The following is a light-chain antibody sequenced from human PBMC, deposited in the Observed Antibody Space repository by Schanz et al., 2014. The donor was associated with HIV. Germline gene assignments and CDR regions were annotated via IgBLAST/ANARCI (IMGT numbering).Light chain of an antibody. Sequence: QAVVTQEPSFSVSPGGTVTLTCGLSSGSVSTSSYPTWYRQTPGQPPRPLIYNTDTRSSGVPDRFSGSILGNKAALTITGAQADDESEYYCVLYMGGDVYWVFGGGTKVTVL. CDR3: VLYMGGDVYWV. CDR2: NTD. CDR1: SGSVSTSSY. V-gene: IGLV8-61*01. J-gene: IGLJ3*02.